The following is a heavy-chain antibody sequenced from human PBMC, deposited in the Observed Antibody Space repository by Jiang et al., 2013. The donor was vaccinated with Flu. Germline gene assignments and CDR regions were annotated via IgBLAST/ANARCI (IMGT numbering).Heavy chain of an antibody. D-gene: IGHD3-10*01. CDR2: IIPFFGKA. V-gene: IGHV1-69*01. CDR3: AIDLVRGGV. Sequence: VQLVESGAEVKKPGSSVEVSCKASGGTFNTYTINWVRQAPGQGLEWMGGIIPFFGKADYARQFQGRVTITADDSATTAYMELTNLISEDTAVYFCAIDLVRGGVWGQGTTVTVSS. J-gene: IGHJ6*02. CDR1: GGTFNTYT.